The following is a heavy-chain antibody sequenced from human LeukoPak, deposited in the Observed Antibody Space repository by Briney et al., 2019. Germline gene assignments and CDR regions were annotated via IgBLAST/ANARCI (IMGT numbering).Heavy chain of an antibody. CDR2: ISAYNGNT. D-gene: IGHD6-13*01. Sequence: ASVKVSCKASGYTFTSYGISWVRRAPGQGLEWMGWISAYNGNTNYAQKLQGRVTMTTDTSTSTAYMELRSLRSDDTAVYYCARDPYSSTPPHTNWFDPWGQGTLVTVSS. CDR3: ARDPYSSTPPHTNWFDP. CDR1: GYTFTSYG. V-gene: IGHV1-18*01. J-gene: IGHJ5*02.